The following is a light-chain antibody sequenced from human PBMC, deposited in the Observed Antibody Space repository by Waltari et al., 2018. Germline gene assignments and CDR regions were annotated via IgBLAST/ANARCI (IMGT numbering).Light chain of an antibody. CDR1: QSVLHASNNRNY. CDR3: QQYYSTPLT. V-gene: IGKV4-1*01. CDR2: WAS. Sequence: DIVMTQSPDSLALSLVERATISCKSSQSVLHASNNRNYLAWYQQRPGQSPMLLISWASTRQSGVPDRFSGSGSAAYSPLTITSLPAEDVATYYCQQYYSTPLTFGGGTKVAIK. J-gene: IGKJ4*01.